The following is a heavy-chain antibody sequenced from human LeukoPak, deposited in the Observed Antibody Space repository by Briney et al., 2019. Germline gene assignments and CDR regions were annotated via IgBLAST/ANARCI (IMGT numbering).Heavy chain of an antibody. CDR3: ARGVTIFGVVIMERAFDI. D-gene: IGHD3-3*01. CDR1: GFTFSSYS. Sequence: PGGSLRLSCAASGFTFSSYSMNWVRQAPGKGLEWVSSISSSSSYIYYADSVKGRFTISRDKAKNSMYLQMNSLRAEDTAVYYCARGVTIFGVVIMERAFDIWGQGTMVTVSS. J-gene: IGHJ3*02. V-gene: IGHV3-21*01. CDR2: ISSSSSYI.